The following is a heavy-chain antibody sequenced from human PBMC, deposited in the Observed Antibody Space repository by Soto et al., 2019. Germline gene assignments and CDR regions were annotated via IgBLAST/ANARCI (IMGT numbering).Heavy chain of an antibody. CDR3: ARQIDTSGWFEAYYFDY. CDR1: GGSISSSHYY. CDR2: IYHSGST. V-gene: IGHV4-39*01. J-gene: IGHJ4*02. D-gene: IGHD6-19*01. Sequence: QLQLQESGPGLVKPSETLSLTCTVSGGSISSSHYYWGWIRQPPGKGLGWIGNIYHSGSTYYNPSLKSRITISVDTSKNQFSLRLSSVTAADTAVYYCARQIDTSGWFEAYYFDYWGQGTLVTVSS.